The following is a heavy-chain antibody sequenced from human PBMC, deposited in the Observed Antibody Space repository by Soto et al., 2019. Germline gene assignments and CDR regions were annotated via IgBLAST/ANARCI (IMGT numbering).Heavy chain of an antibody. V-gene: IGHV4-30-4*08. CDR3: ARELEGGVFDI. CDR1: GLSLSSSGVA. Sequence: KESGPTLVKPTQTLTLTCTFSGLSLSSSGVAVGWVRQPPGKGLEWMGYLSYTGSTYYNPSLRNRATISVDESSNHLSLRLSSVTAADTAVYYCARELEGGVFDIWGRGTLVTVSS. CDR2: LSYTGST. D-gene: IGHD2-8*02. J-gene: IGHJ3*02.